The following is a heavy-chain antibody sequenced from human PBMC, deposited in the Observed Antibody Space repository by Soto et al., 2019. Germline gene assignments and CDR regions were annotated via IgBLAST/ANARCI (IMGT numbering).Heavy chain of an antibody. CDR1: GGTFSSYA. CDR2: IIPIFGTA. V-gene: IGHV1-69*01. D-gene: IGHD2-21*02. CDR3: ARVRDCGGDFYSYYGMDV. J-gene: IGHJ6*02. Sequence: QVQLVQSGAEVKKPGSSVKVSCKASGGTFSSYAISWVRQAPGQGLEWMGGIIPIFGTANYAQKFQGRVTITADESTSTAYMELSSLRSEDTAVYYCARVRDCGGDFYSYYGMDVWGQGTTVTVSS.